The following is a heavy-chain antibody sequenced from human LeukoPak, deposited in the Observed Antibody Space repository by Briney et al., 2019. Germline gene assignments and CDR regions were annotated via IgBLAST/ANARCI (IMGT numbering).Heavy chain of an antibody. V-gene: IGHV3-66*02. J-gene: IGHJ4*02. CDR1: GFTFSSNY. CDR2: IYSGGST. Sequence: PGGSLRLSCAASGFTFSSNYMSWVRQAPGKGVEGVSVIYSGGSTYYADSVTGRFTISRDNSKNTLYLQMNSLRAEDTAVYYCARALDEFDYWGQGTLVTVSS. CDR3: ARALDEFDY.